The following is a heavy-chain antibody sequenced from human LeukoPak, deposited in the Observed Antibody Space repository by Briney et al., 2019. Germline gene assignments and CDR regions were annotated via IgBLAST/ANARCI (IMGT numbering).Heavy chain of an antibody. D-gene: IGHD6-13*01. Sequence: PGGSLRLSCAAPGITFSSYAMTWVRQAPGKGLEWFSAISGSGVNTYYADSVKGRFTISRDNSKNTVYLQMNSLRAEDTAVFYCARSRYSNSWLFDYWGQGTLVTVSS. J-gene: IGHJ4*02. V-gene: IGHV3-23*01. CDR2: ISGSGVNT. CDR3: ARSRYSNSWLFDY. CDR1: GITFSSYA.